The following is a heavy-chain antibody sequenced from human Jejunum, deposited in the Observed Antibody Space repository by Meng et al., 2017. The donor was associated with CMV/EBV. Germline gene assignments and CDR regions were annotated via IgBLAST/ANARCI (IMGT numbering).Heavy chain of an antibody. CDR1: GFTFSAHG. CDR3: ARGVFDS. J-gene: IGHJ4*02. Sequence: LGFSCAASGFTFSAHGMNCVRQAQGKGLWWVSLISGITPNLYYSDSVKGRFTISRDNAKNSMYLQMNSLRAEDTAVYYCARGVFDSWGQGTQVTVSS. CDR2: ISGITPNL. V-gene: IGHV3-21*01.